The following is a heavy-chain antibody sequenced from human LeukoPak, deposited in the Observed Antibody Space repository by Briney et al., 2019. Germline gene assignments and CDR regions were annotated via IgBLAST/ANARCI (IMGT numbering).Heavy chain of an antibody. J-gene: IGHJ6*02. D-gene: IGHD4-17*01. CDR1: GFTFSSYA. CDR3: AKVTSDYVYYYGMDV. Sequence: PGGSLRLSCAASGFTFSSYAMSWVRQAPGKGLEWVSAISGSGGSTYYADSVKGRFTISRDNSKNTLYLQMNSLRAEDTAVYYCAKVTSDYVYYYGMDVWAKGPRSPSP. V-gene: IGHV3-23*01. CDR2: ISGSGGST.